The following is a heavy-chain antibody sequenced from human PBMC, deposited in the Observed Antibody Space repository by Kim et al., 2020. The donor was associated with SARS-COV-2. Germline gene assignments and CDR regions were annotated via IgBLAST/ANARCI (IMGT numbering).Heavy chain of an antibody. CDR3: ASFDSETIASPFDF. CDR2: VFYSGAT. CDR1: GASITRNNYY. Sequence: SETLSLTCAVSGASITRNNYYWGWIRQPPGKGLEWIASVFYSGATFYNPSLEGRVSISLETSSNHFSLQLTSVTAADTAVYYCASFDSETIASPFDFWGQGILVTVSS. V-gene: IGHV4-39*02. D-gene: IGHD4-17*01. J-gene: IGHJ4*02.